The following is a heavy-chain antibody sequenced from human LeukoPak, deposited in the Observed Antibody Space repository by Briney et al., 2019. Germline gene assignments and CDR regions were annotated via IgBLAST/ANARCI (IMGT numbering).Heavy chain of an antibody. V-gene: IGHV3-23*01. J-gene: IGHJ4*02. D-gene: IGHD2-15*01. CDR1: GFTFSSFA. CDR2: ISGSGGRT. Sequence: GGSLRLSCAASGFTFSSFALSWVRQAPGKGLEWISGISGSGGRTGYADSVKGRFTISRDNSKNTLYLQMSSLRADDTALYYCAKSPPRCSGGSCYGYWGQRTLVTVSS. CDR3: AKSPPRCSGGSCYGY.